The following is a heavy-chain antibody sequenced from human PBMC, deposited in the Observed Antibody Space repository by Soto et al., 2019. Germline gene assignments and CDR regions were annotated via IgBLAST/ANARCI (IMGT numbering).Heavy chain of an antibody. V-gene: IGHV3-33*01. Sequence: QVQLVESGGGVVQPGRSLRLSCAASGFTFSSYGMHWVRQAPGKGLEWVAVIWYDGSNKYYADSVKGRFTISRDNSKNTLYLQMNSLRAEDTAVYYCARDTPMVRGVLDYWGPGTLVTVSS. CDR1: GFTFSSYG. J-gene: IGHJ4*02. CDR2: IWYDGSNK. D-gene: IGHD3-10*01. CDR3: ARDTPMVRGVLDY.